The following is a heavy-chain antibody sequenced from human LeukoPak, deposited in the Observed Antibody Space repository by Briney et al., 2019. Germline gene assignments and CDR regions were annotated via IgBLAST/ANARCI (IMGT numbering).Heavy chain of an antibody. V-gene: IGHV4-34*01. J-gene: IGHJ4*02. CDR1: GGSFSGYY. CDR2: INHSGST. CDR3: ARGRGSSWLYYFDY. Sequence: SETLSLTCAVYGGSFSGYYWSWIRQPPGKGLEWIGEINHSGSTNYNPSLKSRVTISVDTSKNQFSLKLSSVTAADTAVYYCARGRGSSWLYYFDYWGQGPLVTVSS. D-gene: IGHD6-13*01.